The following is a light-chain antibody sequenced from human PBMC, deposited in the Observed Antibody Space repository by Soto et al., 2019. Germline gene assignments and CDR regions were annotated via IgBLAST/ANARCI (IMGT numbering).Light chain of an antibody. J-gene: IGKJ1*01. CDR3: QQYNNWPPWS. CDR2: GAS. Sequence: EIVMTQSPATLSVSPGERATLSCRASQCVSSNLAWYQQKPGQAPRLLIYGASTRATGIPARFSGSGSGTELTLTISSLQSEDFAVYYCQQYNNWPPWSFGQGTKVEIK. CDR1: QCVSSN. V-gene: IGKV3-15*01.